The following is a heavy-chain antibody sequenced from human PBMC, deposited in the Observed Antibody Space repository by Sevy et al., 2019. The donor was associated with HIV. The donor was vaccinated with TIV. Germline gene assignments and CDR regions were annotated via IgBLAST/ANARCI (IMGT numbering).Heavy chain of an antibody. J-gene: IGHJ4*02. Sequence: GGSLRLSCAASGFTFSDHYMDWVRQAPVKGLEWVGRSRNKANRYSTEYAASVRGRFTISRDDSKNSLFLQMDTLKTEDTAVYYCTRADYGTHPFDFWGQGTLVTVSS. CDR1: GFTFSDHY. CDR3: TRADYGTHPFDF. V-gene: IGHV3-72*01. D-gene: IGHD3-16*01. CDR2: SRNKANRYST.